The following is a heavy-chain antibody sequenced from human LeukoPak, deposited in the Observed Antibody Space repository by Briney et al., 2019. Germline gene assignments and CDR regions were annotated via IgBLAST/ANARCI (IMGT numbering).Heavy chain of an antibody. CDR1: GGSISSYY. V-gene: IGHV4-59*01. Sequence: PSETLSLTCTVSGGSISSYYWSWVRQPPGKGLGWVGYVYYSGSTNYNPSLTSRVTISVDTSKNQFSLKLSSVTAADTAVYYCARDHYYGSGSHYYYYYDMDVWGQGTTVTVSS. J-gene: IGHJ6*02. CDR3: ARDHYYGSGSHYYYYYDMDV. D-gene: IGHD3-10*01. CDR2: VYYSGST.